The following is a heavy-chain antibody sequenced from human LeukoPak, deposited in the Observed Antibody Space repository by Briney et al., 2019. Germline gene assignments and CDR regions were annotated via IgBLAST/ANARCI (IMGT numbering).Heavy chain of an antibody. J-gene: IGHJ4*02. D-gene: IGHD6-13*01. V-gene: IGHV3-23*01. CDR2: ISGSGGST. CDR1: GFTFSSYG. CDR3: AKFVAGAGTGAIDY. Sequence: GGSLRLSCAASGFTFSSYGMHWVRQAPGKGLEWVSSISGSGGSTYYADSVRGQFAISRDNSKNTVYLQMNSLRAEDTAVYYCAKFVAGAGTGAIDYWGQGTLVTVSS.